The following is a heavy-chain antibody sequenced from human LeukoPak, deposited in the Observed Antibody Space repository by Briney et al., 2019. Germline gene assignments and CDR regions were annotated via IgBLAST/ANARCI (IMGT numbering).Heavy chain of an antibody. CDR3: AKGSTFYYDSSVYYFYIDV. D-gene: IGHD3-22*01. V-gene: IGHV3-23*01. J-gene: IGHJ6*03. Sequence: PGGSLRLSCAASGFTYSNYSMSWVRQAPGKGLEWISYINRRGVSTYYADSVKGQFIISRDNSRNTRYLQMDSLRSEDTSVYYCAKGSTFYYDSSVYYFYIDVWGKGTTVTVSS. CDR1: GFTYSNYS. CDR2: INRRGVST.